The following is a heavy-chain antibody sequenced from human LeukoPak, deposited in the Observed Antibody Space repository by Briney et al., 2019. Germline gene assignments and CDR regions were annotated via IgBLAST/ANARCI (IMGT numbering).Heavy chain of an antibody. D-gene: IGHD3-10*01. CDR2: IIPIFGTA. V-gene: IGHV1-69*05. J-gene: IGHJ6*03. CDR1: GGTFSSYA. Sequence: SVEVSCKASGGTFSSYAISWVRQAPGQGLEWMGGIIPIFGTANYAQKFQGRVTITTDESTSTAYMELSSLRSEDTAVYYCASMSSDGSAERGYYYYYMDVWGKGTTVTVSS. CDR3: ASMSSDGSAERGYYYYYMDV.